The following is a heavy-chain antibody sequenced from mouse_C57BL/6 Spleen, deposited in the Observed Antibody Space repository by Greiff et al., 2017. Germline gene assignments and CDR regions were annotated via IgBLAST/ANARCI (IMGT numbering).Heavy chain of an antibody. CDR3: TTGDWYFDV. V-gene: IGHV14-4*01. Sequence: VQLQQSGAELVRPGASVKLSCTASGFNIKDDYMHWVKQRPEQGLEWIGWIDPENGDTEYASKFQGKATITADTSSNTAYLQISSLTSEDTAVYYCTTGDWYFDVWGTGTTVTVSS. CDR2: IDPENGDT. J-gene: IGHJ1*03. CDR1: GFNIKDDY.